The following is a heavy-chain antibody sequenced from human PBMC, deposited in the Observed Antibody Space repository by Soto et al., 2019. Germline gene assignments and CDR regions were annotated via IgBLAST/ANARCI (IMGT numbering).Heavy chain of an antibody. Sequence: SETLSLTCTVSGCSISSYYWSWIRQPPGKGLEWIGYIYYSGSTNYNPSLKSRVTISVDTSKNQFSLKLSSVTAADTAVYYCARDTEGYDYWGQGTLVTVSS. CDR3: ARDTEGYDY. D-gene: IGHD5-12*01. V-gene: IGHV4-59*01. CDR1: GCSISSYY. J-gene: IGHJ4*02. CDR2: IYYSGST.